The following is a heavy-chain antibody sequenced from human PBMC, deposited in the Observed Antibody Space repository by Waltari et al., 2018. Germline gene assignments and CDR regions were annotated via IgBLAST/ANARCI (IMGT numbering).Heavy chain of an antibody. CDR3: ARGDGGSGLGASDI. J-gene: IGHJ3*02. V-gene: IGHV3-33*01. Sequence: QVQLVESGGGVVQSGRSLRLSCVGSGFTFTNHGMNWVRQAPGKGVEWWAVIWYDGSNKNYVDSGKGRFTISGDNSKNTMYLVMKRLRAEDTAVYFCARGDGGSGLGASDIWGQGTMVTVSS. CDR1: GFTFTNHG. CDR2: IWYDGSNK. D-gene: IGHD3-3*01.